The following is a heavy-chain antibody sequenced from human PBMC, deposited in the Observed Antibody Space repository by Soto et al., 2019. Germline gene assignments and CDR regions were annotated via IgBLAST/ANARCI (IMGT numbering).Heavy chain of an antibody. Sequence: EVQLVESVGGLIQPGGSLRLSCAASGLTVSRNYMSWVRQAPGKGLEWVSIIYSGGRTYYADSVKGRFTISRDNSKNTRYLQMNSLRAEDTAVYYCATDDGAYWGLGTLVTVSS. V-gene: IGHV3-53*01. CDR1: GLTVSRNY. CDR3: ATDDGAY. CDR2: IYSGGRT. J-gene: IGHJ4*02. D-gene: IGHD3-10*01.